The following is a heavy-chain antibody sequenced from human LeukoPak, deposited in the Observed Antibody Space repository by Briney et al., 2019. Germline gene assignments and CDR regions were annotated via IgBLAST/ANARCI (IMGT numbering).Heavy chain of an antibody. Sequence: KPSETLSLTCTVAGYSISDGFYWGWIRQPPGKGLEFIATIYHDGTSHYNPSLESRATISVDTSKNQFSLKLTSVTAADTAVYYCARGGPYYGSGSYSPPAYYYYYGMDVWGQGTTVTVSS. CDR1: GYSISDGFY. V-gene: IGHV4-38-2*02. J-gene: IGHJ6*02. CDR3: ARGGPYYGSGSYSPPAYYYYYGMDV. D-gene: IGHD3-10*01. CDR2: IYHDGTS.